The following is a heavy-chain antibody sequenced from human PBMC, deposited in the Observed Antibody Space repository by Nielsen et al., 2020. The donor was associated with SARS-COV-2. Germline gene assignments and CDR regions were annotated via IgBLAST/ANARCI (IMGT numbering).Heavy chain of an antibody. Sequence: ASVKVSCKASGYTFTNYGISWVRQAPGQGLEWLGWISGPNGDTYYAQKVQDRLTLTADSSTSTAFLELTSLTSDDTAVYYCARYSTGWFSGLYWFDPWGQGTLVTVST. CDR2: ISGPNGDT. V-gene: IGHV1-18*04. J-gene: IGHJ5*02. CDR3: ARYSTGWFSGLYWFDP. D-gene: IGHD2-2*01. CDR1: GYTFTNYG.